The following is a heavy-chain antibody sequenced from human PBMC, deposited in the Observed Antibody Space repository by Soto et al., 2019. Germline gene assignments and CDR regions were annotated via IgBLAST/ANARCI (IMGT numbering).Heavy chain of an antibody. D-gene: IGHD3-3*01. CDR1: GYTFTSYA. J-gene: IGHJ5*02. CDR2: INAGNGNT. Sequence: ASVKVSCKASGYTFTSYAMHWVRQAPGQRLEWMGWINAGNGNTKYSQKFQGRVTITRDTSASTAYMELSSLRSEDTAVYYCARISEMHTIFGPYNWFDPWGQGTLVTVSS. V-gene: IGHV1-3*01. CDR3: ARISEMHTIFGPYNWFDP.